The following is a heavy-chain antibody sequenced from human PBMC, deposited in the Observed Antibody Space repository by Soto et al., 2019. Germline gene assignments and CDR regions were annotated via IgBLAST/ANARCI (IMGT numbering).Heavy chain of an antibody. D-gene: IGHD2-15*01. CDR2: INRGGSI. V-gene: IGHV3-66*01. CDR1: GFTVSSKY. CDR3: TRGDVHCSGRSCYGIPMDI. Sequence: EVQLVESGGGLVQPGGSLRLSCAVSGFTVSSKYMSWVRQAPGKGLEWVSIINRGGSISYAESVKGRFIISRVNSENTLYLQMSSLVVEDTGVYYCTRGDVHCSGRSCYGIPMDIWSKGTTVTGSS. J-gene: IGHJ6*03.